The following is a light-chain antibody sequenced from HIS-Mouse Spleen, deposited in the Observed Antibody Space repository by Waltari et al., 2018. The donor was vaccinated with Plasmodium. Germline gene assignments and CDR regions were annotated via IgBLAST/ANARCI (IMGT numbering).Light chain of an antibody. CDR1: KLGDKY. Sequence: SYELTQPPSVSVSPGQTASITCSGDKLGDKYACWYQQKPGQSPVLAIYQDSKRPSGSPERFSGSNSGNTATLTISGTQAMDEADYYCQAWDSSTVVFGGGTKLTVL. CDR3: QAWDSSTVV. CDR2: QDS. V-gene: IGLV3-1*01. J-gene: IGLJ2*01.